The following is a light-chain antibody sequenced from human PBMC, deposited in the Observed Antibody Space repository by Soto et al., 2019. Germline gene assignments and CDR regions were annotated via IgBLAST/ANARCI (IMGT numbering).Light chain of an antibody. V-gene: IGKV1-39*01. CDR2: AAS. CDR3: QQTYCTPWT. CDR1: RTIAGY. Sequence: EIRMTQSPASLSASVGDRVTITCRASRTIAGYVNWYQQRPGAAPTLLIYAASSLKGGVESMFRGGGCRTDFTLTINIQQPEDFVYYYCQQTYCTPWTFGQGTKVDIK. J-gene: IGKJ1*01.